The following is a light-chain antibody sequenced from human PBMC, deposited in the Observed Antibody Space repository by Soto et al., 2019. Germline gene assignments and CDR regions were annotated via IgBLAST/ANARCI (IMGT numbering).Light chain of an antibody. Sequence: ETVLTQSPATLSLSPGERATLSCRASQSVDIYLSWYQQKPGQAPRLLIYDASNRATGIPARFSGRGSGTDYTLTISSLEAEDFAVDYCQQRKNWPPLTFGQGTRLEIK. V-gene: IGKV3-11*01. CDR2: DAS. J-gene: IGKJ5*01. CDR3: QQRKNWPPLT. CDR1: QSVDIY.